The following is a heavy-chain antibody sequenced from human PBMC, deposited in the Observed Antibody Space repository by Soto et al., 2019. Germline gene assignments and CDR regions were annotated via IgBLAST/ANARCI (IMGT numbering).Heavy chain of an antibody. CDR1: GFTFRSTG. V-gene: IGHV3-30*18. J-gene: IGHJ4*02. D-gene: IGHD6-13*01. CDR2: ISDDGSDK. Sequence: GESLKISCAASGFTFRSTGIHWVRQAPGAGLEWVALISDDGSDKYYADSVKGRVTVFRDNSKNTAYLEMRSLRVEDTAVYFCAKDYSATWYYFDSWGQGTLVTVSS. CDR3: AKDYSATWYYFDS.